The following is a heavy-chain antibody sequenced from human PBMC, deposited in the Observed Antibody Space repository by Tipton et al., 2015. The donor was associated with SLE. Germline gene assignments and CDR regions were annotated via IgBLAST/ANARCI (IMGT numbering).Heavy chain of an antibody. Sequence: SLRLSCTASGLTFSSYGMHWVRQAPGKGLEWVAVIWYDGSNKYYADSVKGRFTISRDNSKNTLYLQMSSLRAEDTAVYYCARSYSSSAEGGMDVWGQGTTVTVSS. D-gene: IGHD6-6*01. CDR3: ARSYSSSAEGGMDV. CDR1: GLTFSSYG. CDR2: IWYDGSNK. V-gene: IGHV3-33*08. J-gene: IGHJ6*02.